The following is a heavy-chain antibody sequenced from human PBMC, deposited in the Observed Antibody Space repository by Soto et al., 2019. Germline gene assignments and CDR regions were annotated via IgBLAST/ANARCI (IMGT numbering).Heavy chain of an antibody. CDR1: GFTFSTNG. J-gene: IGHJ4*02. V-gene: IGHV3-30*18. Sequence: QVQLVESGGGVVQPGRSPRLSCVASGFTFSTNGMHWVRQTPGKGLEWVTFISYDARSKYYVDSVKGRFAISRDNSKNTLYLQMNSLRAEDTAVYYCAKDYAGSVRGYFDYWGQGTLVTVSS. CDR3: AKDYAGSVRGYFDY. CDR2: ISYDARSK. D-gene: IGHD1-26*01.